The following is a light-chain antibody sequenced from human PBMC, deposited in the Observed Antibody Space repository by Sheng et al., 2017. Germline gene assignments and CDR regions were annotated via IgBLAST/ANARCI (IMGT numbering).Light chain of an antibody. J-gene: IGLJ2*01. Sequence: QSALAQPRSVSGSPGQSVTISCTGTSNDIGGYNYVSWYQQYAGKAPKLIIYDVSKRPSGVPDRFSGSKSGNTASLTISGLQADDEADYYCCSYVGTYTLVFGGGTKLTVL. CDR2: DVS. CDR1: SNDIGGYNY. CDR3: CSYVGTYTLV. V-gene: IGLV2-11*01.